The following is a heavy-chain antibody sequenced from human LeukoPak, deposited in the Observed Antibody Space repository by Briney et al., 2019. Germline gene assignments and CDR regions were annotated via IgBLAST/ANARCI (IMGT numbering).Heavy chain of an antibody. J-gene: IGHJ4*02. CDR3: ARTGFCSSTNCYGLLFDY. D-gene: IGHD2-2*03. CDR2: IYYSGST. CDR1: GGSISSYY. V-gene: IGHV4-59*08. Sequence: TSETLSLTCTVSGGSISSYYWSWIRQPPGKGLEWMGYIYYSGSTNYNPSLKSRVTISVDTSKNQFSLKLSSVTAADTAVYYCARTGFCSSTNCYGLLFDYWGQGALVTVSS.